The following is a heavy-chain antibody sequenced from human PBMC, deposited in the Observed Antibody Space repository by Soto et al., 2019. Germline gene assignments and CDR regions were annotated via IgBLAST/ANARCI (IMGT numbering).Heavy chain of an antibody. CDR2: IYTSGST. J-gene: IGHJ5*01. Sequence: PSETLSLTCTASGGSISGYYWSWIRQPAGKGLEWIGRIYTSGSTNYNPSLKSRVTMSVDTSKNQFSLKLSSVTAADTAVYYCARDRYYDFWSSYSQTYNWFDSWGQGTLVTVSS. V-gene: IGHV4-4*07. CDR1: GGSISGYY. D-gene: IGHD3-3*01. CDR3: ARDRYYDFWSSYSQTYNWFDS.